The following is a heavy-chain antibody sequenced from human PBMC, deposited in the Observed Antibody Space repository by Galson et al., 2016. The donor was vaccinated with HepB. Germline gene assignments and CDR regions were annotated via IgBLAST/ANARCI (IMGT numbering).Heavy chain of an antibody. CDR2: IDESGATL. CDR3: GSDALDA. Sequence: SLRLSCAISGFVFSDYEMNWVRKAPGKGLEWISYIDESGATLFYADSVKGRFTVSRDNAKNSVFLQMNNLRTEDTALREDGSDALDAWGQGTTVIVSS. V-gene: IGHV3-48*03. J-gene: IGHJ6*02. CDR1: GFVFSDYE. D-gene: IGHD2-8*01.